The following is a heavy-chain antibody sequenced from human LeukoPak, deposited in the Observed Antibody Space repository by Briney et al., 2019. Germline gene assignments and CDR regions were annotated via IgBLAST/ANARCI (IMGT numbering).Heavy chain of an antibody. Sequence: PGGSLRLSCAASGFTFSDYYMSWIRQAPGRGLEWVSYISSSRCYTNYADSVKGRFTISRDNAKNSLYLQMNSLRAEDTAVYYCARRYYDGSGSHDFDYWGQGTLVTVSS. CDR2: ISSSRCYT. V-gene: IGHV3-11*03. CDR3: ARRYYDGSGSHDFDY. J-gene: IGHJ4*02. D-gene: IGHD3-10*01. CDR1: GFTFSDYY.